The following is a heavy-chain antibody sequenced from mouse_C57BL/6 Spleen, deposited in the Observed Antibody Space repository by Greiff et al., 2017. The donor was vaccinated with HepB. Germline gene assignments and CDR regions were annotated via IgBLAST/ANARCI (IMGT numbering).Heavy chain of an antibody. D-gene: IGHD2-4*01. Sequence: EVQLQQSGPELVKPGASVKISCKASGYTFTDYYMNWVKQSHGKSLEWIGDINPNNGGTSYNQKFKGKATLTVDKSSSTAYMELRSLTSEDSAVYYCARRTYYDYDGGYAMDYWGQGTSVTVSS. V-gene: IGHV1-26*01. CDR2: INPNNGGT. CDR1: GYTFTDYY. J-gene: IGHJ4*01. CDR3: ARRTYYDYDGGYAMDY.